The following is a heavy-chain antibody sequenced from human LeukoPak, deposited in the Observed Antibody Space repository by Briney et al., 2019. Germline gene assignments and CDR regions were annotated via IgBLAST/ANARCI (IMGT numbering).Heavy chain of an antibody. Sequence: ASLKVSCKASVDTLSSYAISCGRHAPGQELECMGGIIAMFGTANYGQKFQGRVTITADESTSTAYMELSSLRSEDTAVYYCARIIDSSGYYSDYFDYWGQGTLVSVCS. CDR3: ARIIDSSGYYSDYFDY. CDR1: VDTLSSYA. V-gene: IGHV1-69*13. CDR2: IIAMFGTA. J-gene: IGHJ4*02. D-gene: IGHD3-22*01.